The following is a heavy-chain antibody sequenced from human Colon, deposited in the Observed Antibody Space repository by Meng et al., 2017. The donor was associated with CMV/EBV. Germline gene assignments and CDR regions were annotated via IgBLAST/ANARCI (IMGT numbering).Heavy chain of an antibody. Sequence: GESLKIFCAASGFTFSSYWMHWVRQAPGKGLVWVSRINSDGSSTSYADSVKGRFTISRDNAKNTLYLQMNSLRAEDTAVYYCARVKPGIGIVGATSFDYWGQGTLVTVSS. V-gene: IGHV3-74*01. J-gene: IGHJ4*02. CDR2: INSDGSST. CDR3: ARVKPGIGIVGATSFDY. D-gene: IGHD1-26*01. CDR1: GFTFSSYW.